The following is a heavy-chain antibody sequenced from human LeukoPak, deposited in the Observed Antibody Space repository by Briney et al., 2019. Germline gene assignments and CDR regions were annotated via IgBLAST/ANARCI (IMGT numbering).Heavy chain of an antibody. D-gene: IGHD6-19*01. CDR1: GFTFSSYS. CDR2: ISSSSSYI. CDR3: ARLSPGSGWFDP. V-gene: IGHV3-21*01. J-gene: IGHJ5*02. Sequence: GGSLRLSCAASGFTFSSYSMNWVRQAPGKGLEWVSSISSSSSYIYYADSAKGRFTISRDNAKNSLYLQMNSLRAEDTAVYYCARLSPGSGWFDPWGQGTLVTVSS.